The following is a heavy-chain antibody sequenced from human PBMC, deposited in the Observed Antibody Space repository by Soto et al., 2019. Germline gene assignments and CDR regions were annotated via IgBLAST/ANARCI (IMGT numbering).Heavy chain of an antibody. CDR3: PTPARIQLWSFNY. Sequence: GESRKISCKGSGDSFTSYWIGWVRQMPGKGLEWMGTIYPNDSDTRYSPSFQGHVTISVDKSISTAYQQWSSLKASDTAMYYCPTPARIQLWSFNYWGQGTLVTVSS. D-gene: IGHD5-18*01. J-gene: IGHJ4*02. V-gene: IGHV5-51*01. CDR2: IYPNDSDT. CDR1: GDSFTSYW.